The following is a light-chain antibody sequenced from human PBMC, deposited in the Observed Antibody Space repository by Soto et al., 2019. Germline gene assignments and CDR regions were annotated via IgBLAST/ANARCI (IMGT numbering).Light chain of an antibody. CDR2: AAS. CDR1: RDINTW. CDR3: QEAHTVPFT. J-gene: IGKJ3*01. Sequence: DIQMTQSPSSVSASVGDRVTITCRASRDINTWLAWYQQKPGKAPKLLISAASSLQSGVPSRFSGSGSGTDFTLTISLLQHEDFATYYWQEAHTVPFTFGPGTKVDV. V-gene: IGKV1-12*01.